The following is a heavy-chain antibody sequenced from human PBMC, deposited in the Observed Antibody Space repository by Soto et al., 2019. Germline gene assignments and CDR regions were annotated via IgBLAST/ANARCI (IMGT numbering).Heavy chain of an antibody. J-gene: IGHJ6*02. CDR3: ASRYDFWGGYSRDYGMDV. CDR1: GYSFTSYW. V-gene: IGHV5-51*01. CDR2: IYPGDSDT. D-gene: IGHD3-3*01. Sequence: PGESLKISCKGSGYSFTSYWIGWVRQMPGKGLEWMGIIYPGDSDTRYSPSFQGQVTISADKSISTAYLQWSSLKASDTAMYYCASRYDFWGGYSRDYGMDVWGQGTTVTVSS.